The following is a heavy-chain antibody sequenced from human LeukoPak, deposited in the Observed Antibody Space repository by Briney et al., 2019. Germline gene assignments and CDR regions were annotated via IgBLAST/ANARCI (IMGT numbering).Heavy chain of an antibody. CDR1: GGSISSDNYY. J-gene: IGHJ5*02. CDR3: AGQSEGGVTTWFDP. V-gene: IGHV4-30-4*08. Sequence: KPSQTLSLTCTVSGGSISSDNYYWSWIRQPPGKGLEWIGYIYYSGSTYYNPSLKSRVTISVDTYNNQFSLNLNSVTAADTAVYYCAGQSEGGVTTWFDPWGQGTLVTVSS. CDR2: IYYSGST. D-gene: IGHD1-14*01.